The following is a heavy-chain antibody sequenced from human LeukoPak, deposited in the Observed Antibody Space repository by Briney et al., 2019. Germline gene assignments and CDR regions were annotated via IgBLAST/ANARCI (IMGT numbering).Heavy chain of an antibody. J-gene: IGHJ6*03. V-gene: IGHV3-21*01. Sequence: GGSLRLSCAASGFTFSSYSMNWVRQAPGKGLEWVSSISSSSSYIYYADSVKGRFTISRENAKNSLYLQMNSLRAEDTAVYYCARELLTYSNHKLGHYMDVWGKGTTVTVSS. D-gene: IGHD4-11*01. CDR2: ISSSSSYI. CDR3: ARELLTYSNHKLGHYMDV. CDR1: GFTFSSYS.